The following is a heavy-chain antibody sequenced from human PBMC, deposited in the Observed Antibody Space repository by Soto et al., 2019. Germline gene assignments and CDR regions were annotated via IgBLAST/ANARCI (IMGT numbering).Heavy chain of an antibody. Sequence: EASVKVSCKASGYTFTGYYMHWVRQAPGQGLEWMGWINPNSGGTNYAQKFQGRVTMTRDTSISTAYMELSRLRSDDTAVYYCATIGDLGGYFDWFRPQNARPSLGYWGQGTLVTVSS. CDR3: ATIGDLGGYFDWFRPQNARPSLGY. V-gene: IGHV1-2*02. CDR2: INPNSGGT. J-gene: IGHJ4*02. CDR1: GYTFTGYY. D-gene: IGHD3-9*01.